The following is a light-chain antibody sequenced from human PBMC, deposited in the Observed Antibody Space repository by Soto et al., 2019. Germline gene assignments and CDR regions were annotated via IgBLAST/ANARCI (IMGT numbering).Light chain of an antibody. CDR2: DND. J-gene: IGLJ2*01. CDR1: SSNIGSNF. CDR3: GTWDSTLNAVR. Sequence: QSVLTQPPSVSAAPGQRVAISCSGSSSNIGSNFVSWYRHVPGTAPKLLIYDNDKRPSEIPDRFSGSKSGTSATLAIAGLQTGDEVDYYCGTWDSTLNAVRFGGGTKLTVL. V-gene: IGLV1-51*01.